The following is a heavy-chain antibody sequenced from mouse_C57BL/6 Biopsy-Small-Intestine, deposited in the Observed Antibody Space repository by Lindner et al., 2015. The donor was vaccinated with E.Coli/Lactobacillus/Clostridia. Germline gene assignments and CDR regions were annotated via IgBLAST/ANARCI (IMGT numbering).Heavy chain of an antibody. CDR2: IRSKSSNYAT. D-gene: IGHD2-5*01. V-gene: IGHV10-3*01. CDR1: GFTFNTYA. Sequence: VQLQESGGGLVQPKGSLKLSCAASGFTFNTYAMHWVRQAPGKGLEWVARIRSKSSNYATYYADSVKDRFTISRDDSRSMLYLQMNNLRTEDTAMYYCVRVHYSNPYYAMDYWGQGTSVTVSS. J-gene: IGHJ4*01. CDR3: VRVHYSNPYYAMDY.